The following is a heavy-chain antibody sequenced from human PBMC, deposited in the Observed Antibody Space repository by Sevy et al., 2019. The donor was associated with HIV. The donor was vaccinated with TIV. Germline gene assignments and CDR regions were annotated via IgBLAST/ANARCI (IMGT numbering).Heavy chain of an antibody. Sequence: SETLSLTCAVSGGSISSGGYCWSWIRQPPGKGLEWIGYIYHSGSTYYNPSLKSRVTISVDRSKNQFSLKLSSVTAADTAVYYCARGDDYGDAFDIWGQGTMVTVSS. CDR3: ARGDDYGDAFDI. D-gene: IGHD4-17*01. CDR2: IYHSGST. CDR1: GGSISSGGYC. J-gene: IGHJ3*02. V-gene: IGHV4-30-2*01.